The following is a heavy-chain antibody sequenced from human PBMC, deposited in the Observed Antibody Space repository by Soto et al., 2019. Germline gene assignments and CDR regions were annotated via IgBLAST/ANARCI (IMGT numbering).Heavy chain of an antibody. V-gene: IGHV4-31*02. J-gene: IGHJ3*02. CDR2: IYHSGST. CDR3: ARLPIVVLVAATRRSFAFDI. CDR1: ASTGSGGYI. Sequence: ASTGSGGYIRCCTRKNPGKGPEWIGYIYHSGSTYYNPSLKSRVTIAVDTSKNQSSLKLSSVTAADTAVYYCARLPIVVLVAATRRSFAFDIWGQWTMVT. D-gene: IGHD2-15*01.